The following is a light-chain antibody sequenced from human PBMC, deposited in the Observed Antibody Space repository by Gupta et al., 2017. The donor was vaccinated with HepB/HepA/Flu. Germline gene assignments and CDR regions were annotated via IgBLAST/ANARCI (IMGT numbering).Light chain of an antibody. J-gene: IGLJ2*01. CDR2: EVS. CDR1: SSDVGSYNL. CDR3: CSYAGSSTSVV. V-gene: IGLV2-23*02. Sequence: QSALTQPASVPGSPGQSITIPCPGTSSDVGSYNLVSWYQQHPGKAPKLMIYEVSKRPSGVSNRFSGSKSGNTASLTISGLQAEDEADYYCCSYAGSSTSVVFGGGTKLTVL.